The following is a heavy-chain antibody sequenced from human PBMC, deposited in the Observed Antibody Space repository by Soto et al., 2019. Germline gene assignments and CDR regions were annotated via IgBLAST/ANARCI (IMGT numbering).Heavy chain of an antibody. D-gene: IGHD2-2*01. CDR2: VSFDGSNS. V-gene: IGHV3-30-3*01. J-gene: IGHJ6*02. CDR1: GFTFSNYA. Sequence: QVQLVESGGGVVQPGRSLRLSCAASGFTFSNYAMHWVRQAPGKGLDWVAVVSFDGSNSYYADSVKGRFTISRDNSKNTLFLQMNSLRPEDTAVYFCARPIVPAIQNHPSSYYGLDVWGQGTTVTVSS. CDR3: ARPIVPAIQNHPSSYYGLDV.